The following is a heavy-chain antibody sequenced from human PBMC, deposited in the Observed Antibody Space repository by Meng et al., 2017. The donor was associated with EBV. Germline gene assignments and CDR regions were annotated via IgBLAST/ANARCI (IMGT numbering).Heavy chain of an antibody. CDR2: IRSKANSYAT. J-gene: IGHJ4*02. D-gene: IGHD1-26*01. Sequence: PLGSGGCLFQLGVLLKPSFGASGFTFSGFAMHWVRQASGKGLGWVGRIRSKANSYATAYAASVKGRFTISRDDSKNTAYLQMNSLKTEDTAVYYCTRLDGSYIYYWGQGTLVTVSS. CDR3: TRLDGSYIYY. V-gene: IGHV3-73*02. CDR1: GFTFSGFA.